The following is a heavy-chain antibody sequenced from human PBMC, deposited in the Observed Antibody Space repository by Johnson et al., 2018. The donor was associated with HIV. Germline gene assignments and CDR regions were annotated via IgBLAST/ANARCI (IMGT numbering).Heavy chain of an antibody. Sequence: VQLVESGGGVVQPGGSLRLSCAASGFTFSSYALSWVRQAPGKGLEWVSAISGSGGSTYYADSVKGRFTISSDNSKNTLYLQMNSRRAEDTAVYYCSKDSGYDVCSGYYTDDAFDIWGQGTMVTVSS. CDR1: GFTFSSYA. D-gene: IGHD3-3*01. CDR2: ISGSGGST. J-gene: IGHJ3*02. CDR3: SKDSGYDVCSGYYTDDAFDI. V-gene: IGHV3-23*04.